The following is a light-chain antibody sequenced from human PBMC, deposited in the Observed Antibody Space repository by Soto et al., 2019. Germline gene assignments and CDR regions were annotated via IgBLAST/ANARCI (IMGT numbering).Light chain of an antibody. CDR2: WAS. CDR1: QSVLYTSNNKNY. J-gene: IGKJ1*01. Sequence: DIVMTQSPGSLAVSLGERATINCKSSQSVLYTSNNKNYLAWYQQKTGQPPKLLIYWASARESGVPDRFSGSGSGTEFTLTITSLHSEDFAVYYCQHYVHWPPGAFGQGTTVEIK. V-gene: IGKV4-1*01. CDR3: QHYVHWPPGA.